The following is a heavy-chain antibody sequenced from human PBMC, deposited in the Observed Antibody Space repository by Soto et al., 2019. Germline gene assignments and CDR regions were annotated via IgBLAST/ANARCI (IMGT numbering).Heavy chain of an antibody. Sequence: QVQLQESGPGLVKPSETLSLTCTVSGGSISSHYWSWVRQAPGKGLEWIGCIYYRGNTFYNPSLKCRGTISVDTSNNQFSLKRASVTTADTAVYYCARDGREASGIDVWGQGTTVTVSS. D-gene: IGHD1-26*01. CDR3: ARDGREASGIDV. V-gene: IGHV4-59*11. CDR1: GGSISSHY. J-gene: IGHJ6*02. CDR2: IYYRGNT.